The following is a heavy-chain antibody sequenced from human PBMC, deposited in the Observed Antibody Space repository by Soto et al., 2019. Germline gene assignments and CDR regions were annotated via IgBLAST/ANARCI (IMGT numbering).Heavy chain of an antibody. V-gene: IGHV3-74*01. CDR3: ARFYSGSSVSSFQH. Sequence: EVQLVESGGGLVQPGGSLRLSCVASGFTFSSNWMHWVRQAPGKGLVWVSRINSDGSSTSYADSVKGRFTISRDNAKNILYLQMSTLRAEDTAIYYCARFYSGSSVSSFQHWGQGTLVTVSS. D-gene: IGHD6-6*01. CDR2: INSDGSST. J-gene: IGHJ1*01. CDR1: GFTFSSNW.